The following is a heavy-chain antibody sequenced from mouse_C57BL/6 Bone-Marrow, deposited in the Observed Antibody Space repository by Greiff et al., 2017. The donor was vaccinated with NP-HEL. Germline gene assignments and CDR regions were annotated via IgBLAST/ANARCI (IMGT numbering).Heavy chain of an antibody. CDR2: ISYDGSN. V-gene: IGHV3-6*01. J-gene: IGHJ1*03. CDR1: GYSITSGYY. D-gene: IGHD1-1*01. CDR3: ARDGSSSYWYFDV. Sequence: DVKLQESGPGLVKPSQSLSLTCSVPGYSITSGYYWNWIRQFPGNKLEWMGYISYDGSNNYNPSLKNRISITRDTSKNQFFLKLNSVTTEDTATYYCARDGSSSYWYFDVWGTGTTVTVSS.